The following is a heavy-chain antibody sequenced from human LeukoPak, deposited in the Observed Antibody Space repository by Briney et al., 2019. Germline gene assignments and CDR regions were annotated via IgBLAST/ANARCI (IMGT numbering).Heavy chain of an antibody. CDR3: ARPGSDRTRGWGYFDY. CDR1: GYRFTNYG. V-gene: IGHV1-18*01. D-gene: IGHD3-10*01. J-gene: IGHJ4*02. CDR2: VSGNDGNT. Sequence: ASVKVSCKASGYRFTNYGINWVRQAPGQGLEWMGRVSGNDGNTKYARKLQGRVTMTTDTSTSTAFMELRSLTSDDTAIYYCARPGSDRTRGWGYFDYWGKGTLVTVSS.